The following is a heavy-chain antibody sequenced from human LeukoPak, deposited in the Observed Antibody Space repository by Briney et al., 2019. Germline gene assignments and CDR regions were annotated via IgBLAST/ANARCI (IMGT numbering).Heavy chain of an antibody. V-gene: IGHV4-34*01. CDR1: GVSFSGYY. J-gene: IGHJ3*02. D-gene: IGHD1-26*01. CDR3: GSLTPLYSGSNDAFDI. CDR2: INHSGST. Sequence: SETLSLTCAVYGVSFSGYYWSWIRQPPGKGLEWIGEINHSGSTNYNPSLKSRVTISVDTSKNQFSLKLSSVTAADTAVHYCGSLTPLYSGSNDAFDIWGQGTMVTVSS.